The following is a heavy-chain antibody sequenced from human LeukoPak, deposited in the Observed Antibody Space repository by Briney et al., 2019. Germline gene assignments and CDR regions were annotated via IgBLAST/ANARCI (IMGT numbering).Heavy chain of an antibody. CDR3: ARDHGIAAGLNDY. D-gene: IGHD6-13*01. J-gene: IGHJ4*02. Sequence: PSETLSLTCTVSGDSISGSGYYWGWIRQPPGKGLEWIASIYYSGNTYYNPSLKSRVIISVDTSKNQFSLKLSFVTAADTAVYYCARDHGIAAGLNDYWGQGTLVTVSS. CDR2: IYYSGNT. V-gene: IGHV4-39*07. CDR1: GDSISGSGYY.